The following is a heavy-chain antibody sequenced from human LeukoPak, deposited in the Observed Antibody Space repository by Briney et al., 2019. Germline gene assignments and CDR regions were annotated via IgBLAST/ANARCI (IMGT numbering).Heavy chain of an antibody. CDR3: AKDRDFWSGYRNYYFDY. J-gene: IGHJ4*02. CDR1: GFTFSSYA. D-gene: IGHD3-3*01. CDR2: ISGSGGGT. V-gene: IGHV3-23*01. Sequence: GGSLRLSCAASGFTFSSYAMSWVRQAPGKGLEWVSAISGSGGGTYYADSVKGRFTISRDNSKNTLYLQMNSLRAEDTAVYYCAKDRDFWSGYRNYYFDYWGQGTLVTVSS.